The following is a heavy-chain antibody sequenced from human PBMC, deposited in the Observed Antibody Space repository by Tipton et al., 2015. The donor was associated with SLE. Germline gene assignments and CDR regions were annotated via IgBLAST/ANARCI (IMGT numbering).Heavy chain of an antibody. CDR3: ARSPYYYDAMDV. V-gene: IGHV4-34*10. CDR2: IHDGGDV. Sequence: PGLVKPSETLSLICGVSGDSVSGYYWSWIRQPPGKGLEWIGDIHDGGDVNHKPSLKSRVIMSVDTSKNQFSLRLNSVTAADTAVYYCARSPYYYDAMDVWGQGTAVTVSS. J-gene: IGHJ6*02. CDR1: GDSVSGYY.